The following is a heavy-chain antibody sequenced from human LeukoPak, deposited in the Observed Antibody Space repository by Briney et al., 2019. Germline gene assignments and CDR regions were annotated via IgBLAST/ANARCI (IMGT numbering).Heavy chain of an antibody. CDR1: GYTXTGYY. V-gene: IGHV1-2*02. D-gene: IGHD6-13*01. CDR2: TNSNSGGT. CDR3: ARGGGYSSSWYEAY. Sequence: ASVKVSCKASGYTXTGYYMHGVRQAPGQGLEWMGWTNSNSGGTNYAQKFQGRVTMTRDTSISTAYMELSGLRSDDTALYYCARGGGYSSSWYEAYWGQGTLVTVSS. J-gene: IGHJ4*02.